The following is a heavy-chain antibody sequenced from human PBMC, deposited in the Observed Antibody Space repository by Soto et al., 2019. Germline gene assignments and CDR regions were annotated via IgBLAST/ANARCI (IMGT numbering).Heavy chain of an antibody. CDR2: ISYDGSNK. Sequence: GGSLRLSCAASGFTFSSYAMHWVRQAPGKGLEWVAVISYDGSNKYYADSVKGRFTISRDNSKNTLYLQMNRLRAEDTAVYYCASLPTYYYDSSGSKDVWGQGTTVTVSS. D-gene: IGHD3-22*01. V-gene: IGHV3-30-3*01. CDR3: ASLPTYYYDSSGSKDV. CDR1: GFTFSSYA. J-gene: IGHJ6*02.